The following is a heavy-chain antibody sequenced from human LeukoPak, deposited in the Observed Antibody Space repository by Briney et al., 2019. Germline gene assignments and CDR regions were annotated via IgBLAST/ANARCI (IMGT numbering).Heavy chain of an antibody. CDR2: IYYSGST. CDR1: GGSISSSSYY. Sequence: SETLSLTCTVSGGSISSSSYYWGWIRQPPGKGLEWNGGIYYSGSTYYTPSLKSRVTISVDTSKNQFSLKLSSVTAADTAVYYCASLYTWNRKYYCYYGMDVWGQGTTVTVSS. J-gene: IGHJ6*02. CDR3: ASLYTWNRKYYCYYGMDV. D-gene: IGHD1-20*01. V-gene: IGHV4-39*01.